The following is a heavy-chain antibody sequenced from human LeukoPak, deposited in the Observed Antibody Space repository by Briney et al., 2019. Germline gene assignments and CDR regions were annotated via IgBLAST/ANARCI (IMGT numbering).Heavy chain of an antibody. CDR2: IYYSGST. J-gene: IGHJ4*02. Sequence: KTSETLSLTCTVSGASINNYYWSWIRQSPEKGLEWIGYIYYSGSTNYNPSLKSRVTISVDTSRNQFSLKLSSVTAADTAVYYCAGHPRQWLVGGPFDYWGQETLVTVSS. CDR1: GASINNYY. V-gene: IGHV4-59*08. D-gene: IGHD6-19*01. CDR3: AGHPRQWLVGGPFDY.